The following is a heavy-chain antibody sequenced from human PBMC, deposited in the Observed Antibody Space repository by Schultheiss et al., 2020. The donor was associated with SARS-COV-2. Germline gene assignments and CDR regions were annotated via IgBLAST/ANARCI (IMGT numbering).Heavy chain of an antibody. D-gene: IGHD1-1*01. CDR3: ARQDNNFDS. CDR1: GFTFSSYS. V-gene: IGHV4-34*01. Sequence: GSLRLSCAASGFTFSSYSMHWVRQPPGKGLEWIGEINHSGSTYYNPSLKSRVTISVDTSKNQFSLKLSSVTAADTAVYYCARQDNNFDSWGQGILVTVSS. CDR2: INHSGST. J-gene: IGHJ4*02.